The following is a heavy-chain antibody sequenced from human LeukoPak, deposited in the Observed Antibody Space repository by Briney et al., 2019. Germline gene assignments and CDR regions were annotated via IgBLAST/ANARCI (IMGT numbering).Heavy chain of an antibody. CDR1: GFIFDDYG. J-gene: IGHJ5*02. D-gene: IGHD1-26*01. CDR2: INWNGGSI. V-gene: IGHV3-20*04. Sequence: PGGSLRLSCAASGFIFDDYGMSWVRQAPGKGLEWVSDINWNGGSINYADSVKGRFTISRDNAKNSLYLQMNSLRVEDTAFYYCARENGGSYCRWFDPWGQGTLVTVSS. CDR3: ARENGGSYCRWFDP.